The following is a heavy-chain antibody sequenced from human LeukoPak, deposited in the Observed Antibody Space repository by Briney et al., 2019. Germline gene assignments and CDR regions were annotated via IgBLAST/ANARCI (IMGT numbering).Heavy chain of an antibody. CDR1: GYTFTSYG. CDR2: ISAYNGNT. CDR3: ARSSGSSNTDAFDI. Sequence: ASVKVSCKASGYTFTSYGICWVRQAPGQGLEWMGWISAYNGNTNYAQKLQGRVTMTTDTSTSTAYMELRSLRSDDTAVYYCARSSGSSNTDAFDIWGQGTMVTVSS. J-gene: IGHJ3*02. D-gene: IGHD1-26*01. V-gene: IGHV1-18*01.